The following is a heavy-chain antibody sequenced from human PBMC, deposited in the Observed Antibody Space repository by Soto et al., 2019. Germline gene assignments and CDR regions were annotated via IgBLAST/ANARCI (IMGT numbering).Heavy chain of an antibody. V-gene: IGHV4-30-4*01. CDR3: ARGRYCLTGRCFPNWFDS. CDR1: GDSISNLDYF. CDR2: IYKSATT. D-gene: IGHD7-27*01. J-gene: IGHJ5*01. Sequence: SETLSLTCSVSGDSISNLDYFWAWIRQPPGQTLEYIGYIYKSATTYYNPSFESRVAISVDTSKSQFSLNVTSVTAADTAVYFCARGRYCLTGRCFPNWFDSWGQGALVTVSS.